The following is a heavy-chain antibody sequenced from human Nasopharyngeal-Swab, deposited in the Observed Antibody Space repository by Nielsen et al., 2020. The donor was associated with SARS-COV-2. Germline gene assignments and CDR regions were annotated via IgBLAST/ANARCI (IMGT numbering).Heavy chain of an antibody. V-gene: IGHV3-23*01. D-gene: IGHD1-7*01. CDR3: AKALERELPRYSDF. Sequence: GESLKISCAVSGFHLTQHAMSWVRQAPGKGLEWVSFISGAGGTTFYSDSVKGRFTISRDTSKNTLYLQMSSLRAEDTALYYCAKALERELPRYSDFWGQGTLVTVSS. CDR2: ISGAGGTT. J-gene: IGHJ4*02. CDR1: GFHLTQHA.